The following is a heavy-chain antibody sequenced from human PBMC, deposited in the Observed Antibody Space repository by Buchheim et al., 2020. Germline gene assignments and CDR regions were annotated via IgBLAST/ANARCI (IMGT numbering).Heavy chain of an antibody. CDR1: GFTFSSYA. V-gene: IGHV3-30-3*01. J-gene: IGHJ4*02. CDR3: ARSPYYYGSGSYYDY. Sequence: QVQLVESGGGVVQPGRSLRLSCAASGFTFSSYAMHWVRQAPGKGLEWVAVISYDGSNKYYADSVKGRFTISRDNSKNTLYLQMNSLRAEDTAVYYCARSPYYYGSGSYYDYWGQGTL. D-gene: IGHD3-10*01. CDR2: ISYDGSNK.